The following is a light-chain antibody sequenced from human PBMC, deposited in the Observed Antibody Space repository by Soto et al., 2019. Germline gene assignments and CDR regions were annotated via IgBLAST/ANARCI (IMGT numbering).Light chain of an antibody. CDR3: QQSYSTPPWT. Sequence: DIQMTQSPSCLSASVGDRVTITCRASQSISSYLNWYQQKPGKAPKLLIYAASSLQSGVPSRFSGSGSGTDFTLTISSLQPEDFATYYCQQSYSTPPWTFGQGTQVEIK. CDR2: AAS. CDR1: QSISSY. V-gene: IGKV1-39*01. J-gene: IGKJ1*01.